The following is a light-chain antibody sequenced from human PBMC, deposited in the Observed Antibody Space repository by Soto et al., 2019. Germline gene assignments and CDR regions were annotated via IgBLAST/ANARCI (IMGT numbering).Light chain of an antibody. CDR3: GTWDSSLSVAV. CDR1: SSNIGDNY. V-gene: IGLV1-51*01. J-gene: IGLJ7*01. Sequence: QSALTQPPSVSAAAGQKVTISCSGSSSNIGDNYVSWYQQVPGTAPKLLIYDNDQRSSGTPDRFSAYKSGTSATLGITGLQTGDEGDYYCGTWDSSLSVAVFGGGTQLTVL. CDR2: DND.